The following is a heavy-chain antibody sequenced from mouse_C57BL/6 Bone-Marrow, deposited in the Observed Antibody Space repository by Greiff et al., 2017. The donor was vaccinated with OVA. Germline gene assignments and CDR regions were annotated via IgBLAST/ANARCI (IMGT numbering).Heavy chain of an antibody. CDR1: GYTFTSYW. D-gene: IGHD2-1*01. CDR3: ARSSYYDNYDFAY. J-gene: IGHJ2*01. CDR2: INPSSGNT. V-gene: IGHV1-7*01. Sequence: VQLQESGAELAKPGASVKLSCKASGYTFTSYWIHWVKQRPGQGLEWIGYINPSSGNTKYNQKFKDKATLTADKSSSTAYMQLISLTYADSAVYYFARSSYYDNYDFAYWDRGTTLTVSS.